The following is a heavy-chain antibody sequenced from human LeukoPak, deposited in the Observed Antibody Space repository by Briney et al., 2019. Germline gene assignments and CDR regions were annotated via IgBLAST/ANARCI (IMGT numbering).Heavy chain of an antibody. D-gene: IGHD2-15*01. V-gene: IGHV3-11*05. CDR1: GFTFSDYY. CDR3: ARDPPHCSGGSCYPSYYGMDV. CDR2: ISSSSSYT. Sequence: GGCLRLSCAASGFTFSDYYMSWIRQAPGKGLEWVSYISSSSSYTNYADSVKGRFTISRDNAKNSLYLQMNSLRAEDTAVYYCARDPPHCSGGSCYPSYYGMDVWGQGTTVTVSS. J-gene: IGHJ6*02.